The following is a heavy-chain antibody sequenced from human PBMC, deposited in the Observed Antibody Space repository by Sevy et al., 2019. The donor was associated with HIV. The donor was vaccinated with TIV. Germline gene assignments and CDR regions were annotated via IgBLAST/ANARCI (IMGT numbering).Heavy chain of an antibody. V-gene: IGHV3-48*02. CDR2: ICSSSSTI. Sequence: GSLRLSCAASGFTFSSYSMNLVRQAPGKGVGWVSFICSSSSTIYYADSVKGRFTISRDNAKNSLYLQMNSLRDEDTAVYYCARSGAIAVAGHFDYWGQGTLVTVSS. CDR1: GFTFSSYS. J-gene: IGHJ4*02. D-gene: IGHD6-19*01. CDR3: ARSGAIAVAGHFDY.